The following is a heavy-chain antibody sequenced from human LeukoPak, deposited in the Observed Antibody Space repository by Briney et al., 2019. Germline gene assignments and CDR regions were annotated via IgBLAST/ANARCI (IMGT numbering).Heavy chain of an antibody. Sequence: PGGSLRLSRAASGFTFSSYGMHWVRQAPGKGLEWVAFIRYDGSNKYYADSVKGRFTISRDNSKNTLYLQMNSLRAEDTAVYYCARGDYVWGSYRELVDYWGQGTLVTVSS. CDR3: ARGDYVWGSYRELVDY. D-gene: IGHD3-16*02. J-gene: IGHJ4*02. CDR1: GFTFSSYG. CDR2: IRYDGSNK. V-gene: IGHV3-30*02.